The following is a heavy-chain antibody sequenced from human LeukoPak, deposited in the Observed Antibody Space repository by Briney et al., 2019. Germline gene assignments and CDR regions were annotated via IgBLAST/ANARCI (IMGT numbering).Heavy chain of an antibody. CDR1: EFAFRDFRFYE. CDR2: ISGSGGST. D-gene: IGHD6-6*01. CDR3: AKGAGIAARRMSFEY. J-gene: IGHJ4*02. V-gene: IGHV3-23*01. Sequence: GGSLRLSCAVSEFAFRDFRFYEMYWVRKAPGKGLEWVSGISGSGGSTYYADSVKGRFTISRDNSKNTLYLQMNSLRAEDTAVYYCAKGAGIAARRMSFEYWGQGTLVTVSS.